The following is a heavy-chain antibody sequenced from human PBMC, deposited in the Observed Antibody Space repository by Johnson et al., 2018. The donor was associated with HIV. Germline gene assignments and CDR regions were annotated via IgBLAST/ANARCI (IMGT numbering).Heavy chain of an antibody. Sequence: EVQLVESGGGLVQPGGSLRLSCAASGFTFSSYWMSWVRQAPGKGLEWVANIKQDGSERYFVDSVKGRFTISRDNARNSLYLQMNTLRAEDTAVYFCAKGGSAVAVAFDIWGQGTMVTVSS. CDR2: IKQDGSER. V-gene: IGHV3-7*05. D-gene: IGHD6-19*01. CDR3: AKGGSAVAVAFDI. CDR1: GFTFSSYW. J-gene: IGHJ3*02.